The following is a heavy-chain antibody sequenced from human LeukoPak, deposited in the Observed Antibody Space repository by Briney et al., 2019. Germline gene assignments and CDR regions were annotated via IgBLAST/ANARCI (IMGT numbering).Heavy chain of an antibody. D-gene: IGHD4-17*01. V-gene: IGHV4-39*01. Sequence: EWIGSIYYSWTTYYNPALKSRVTISVDTSKNQFSLKLSSVTAADTAVYYCARWYGDYVDYWGQGTLVTVSS. J-gene: IGHJ4*02. CDR2: IYYSWTT. CDR3: ARWYGDYVDY.